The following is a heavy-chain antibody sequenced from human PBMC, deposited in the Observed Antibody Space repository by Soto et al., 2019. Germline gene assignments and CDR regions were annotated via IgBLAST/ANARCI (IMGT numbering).Heavy chain of an antibody. J-gene: IGHJ4*02. D-gene: IGHD5-12*01. CDR1: GFTFSSYA. CDR2: ISYDGSNK. Sequence: QVQLVESGGGVVQPGRSLRLSCAASGFTFSSYAMHWVHQAPGKGLEWVAVISYDGSNKYYADSVKGRFTISRDNSKNTLYLQMNSLRAEDTAVYYCARDEGYSGYLDYWGQGTLVTVSS. V-gene: IGHV3-30-3*01. CDR3: ARDEGYSGYLDY.